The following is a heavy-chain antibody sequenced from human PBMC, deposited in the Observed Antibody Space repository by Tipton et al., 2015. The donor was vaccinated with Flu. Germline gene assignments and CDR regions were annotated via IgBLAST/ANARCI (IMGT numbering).Heavy chain of an antibody. Sequence: TLSLTCTVSGGSISSYYWSWIRQPAGKGLEWIGRIYTSGSTNYNSSFGSRLTMSVDTSKSQFSMTLTSVTVADTAVYYCASGNFYDSSGYFAFWGQGILVTVSS. D-gene: IGHD3-22*01. J-gene: IGHJ4*02. CDR3: ASGNFYDSSGYFAF. CDR1: GGSISSYY. V-gene: IGHV4-4*07. CDR2: IYTSGST.